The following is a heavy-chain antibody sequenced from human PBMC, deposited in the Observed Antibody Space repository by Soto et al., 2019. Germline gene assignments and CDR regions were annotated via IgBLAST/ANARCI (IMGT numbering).Heavy chain of an antibody. D-gene: IGHD3-16*01. V-gene: IGHV1-46*01. CDR2: INPSVGGT. J-gene: IGHJ6*02. Sequence: QVQLVQSGAEVKKPGASVKVSCRASGYSFTSYKIHWLRQAPGLGLEWMGVINPSVGGTSYAQKFQCRVTVTSYTSTNTVDMELNSLSSEDTAVYYCARGWSKLWPPNDGLDVWGQGTTVTVSS. CDR3: ARGWSKLWPPNDGLDV. CDR1: GYSFTSYK.